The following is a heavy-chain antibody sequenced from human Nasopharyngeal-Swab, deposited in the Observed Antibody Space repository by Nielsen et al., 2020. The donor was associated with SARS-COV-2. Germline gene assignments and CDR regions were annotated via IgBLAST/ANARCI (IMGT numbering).Heavy chain of an antibody. J-gene: IGHJ4*02. CDR3: ARDLDSSSWYFDY. V-gene: IGHV3-21*01. CDR1: GFTFSSYW. CDR2: IRSSSSYI. D-gene: IGHD6-13*01. Sequence: GGSLRLSCAASGFTFSSYWMSWVRQAPGKGLEWVSTIRSSSSYIYYADSVKGRFTIPRDNAKNSLYLQMNSLRAEDTAVYYCARDLDSSSWYFDYWGQGTLVTVSS.